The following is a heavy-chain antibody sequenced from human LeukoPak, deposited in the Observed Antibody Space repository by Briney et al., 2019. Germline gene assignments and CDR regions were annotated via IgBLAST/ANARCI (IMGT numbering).Heavy chain of an antibody. D-gene: IGHD3-3*01. CDR2: INHSGST. CDR3: ARIGGYDFWSGYTTFDQYYFDY. CDR1: GGSFSGYY. Sequence: SETLSLTCAVYGGSFSGYYWSWIRQPPGKGLEWIGEINHSGSTNYNPSLKSRVTISVDTSKDQFSLKLSSVTAADTAVYYCARIGGYDFWSGYTTFDQYYFDYWGQGTLVTVSS. V-gene: IGHV4-34*01. J-gene: IGHJ4*02.